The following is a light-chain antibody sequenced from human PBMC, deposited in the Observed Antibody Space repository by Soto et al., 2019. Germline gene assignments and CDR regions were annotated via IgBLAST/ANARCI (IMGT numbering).Light chain of an antibody. CDR1: SSDVGSHNL. V-gene: IGLV2-23*02. Sequence: QSALTQPASVSGSPGQSITISCTGTSSDVGSHNLVSWYQQHPGQAPKLMIYEVSKRPLGVSARFSASQSGNTASLTISGLQDGDEADYSCCSYGGSRAVFGGGTQLTVL. CDR2: EVS. J-gene: IGLJ7*01. CDR3: CSYGGSRAV.